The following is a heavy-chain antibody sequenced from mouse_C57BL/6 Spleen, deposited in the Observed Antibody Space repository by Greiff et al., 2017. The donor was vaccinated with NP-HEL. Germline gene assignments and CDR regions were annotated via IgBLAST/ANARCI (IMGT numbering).Heavy chain of an antibody. CDR1: GFTFSDAW. CDR2: IRNKANNHAT. CDR3: TGSGGPYYGSSYFDY. V-gene: IGHV6-6*01. D-gene: IGHD1-1*01. J-gene: IGHJ2*01. Sequence: EVMLVESGGGLVQPGGSMKLSCAASGFTFSDAWMDWVRQSPEKGLEWVAEIRNKANNHATYYAESVKGRFTISRDDSKSSVYLQMNSLRAEDTGMYYCTGSGGPYYGSSYFDYWGQGTTLTVSS.